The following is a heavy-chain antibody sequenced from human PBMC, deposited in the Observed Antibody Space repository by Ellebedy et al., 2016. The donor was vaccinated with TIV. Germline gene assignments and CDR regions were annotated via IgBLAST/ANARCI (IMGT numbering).Heavy chain of an antibody. CDR1: SGSISSGGYYISSGGYY. J-gene: IGHJ6*02. CDR3: SRDKRHVTIFEIVRSQNPFDV. D-gene: IGHD3-3*02. Sequence: MPSETLSLTCTVSSGSISSGGYYISSGGYYWSWIRQSPGQGLQWLGETSHSGRTTYNPALESRISISTDESKNQFFLKLTSMTAADTAVYFCSRDKRHVTIFEIVRSQNPFDVWGQGTTVIVSS. CDR2: TSHSGRT. V-gene: IGHV4-61*08.